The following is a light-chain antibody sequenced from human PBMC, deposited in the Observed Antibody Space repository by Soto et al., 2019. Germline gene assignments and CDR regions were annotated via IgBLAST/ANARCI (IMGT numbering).Light chain of an antibody. CDR1: QSIGIW. CDR3: QQYNDYSWT. J-gene: IGKJ1*01. CDR2: KAS. V-gene: IGKV1-5*03. Sequence: IQMTQSPSTLSASVGDRVAITCRASQSIGIWLAWYQQKPGKAPRFLIYKASSLESGVPSMFSGSGYGTEVTLAISSLQRDDFATYYCQQYNDYSWTFGTGTKVEIK.